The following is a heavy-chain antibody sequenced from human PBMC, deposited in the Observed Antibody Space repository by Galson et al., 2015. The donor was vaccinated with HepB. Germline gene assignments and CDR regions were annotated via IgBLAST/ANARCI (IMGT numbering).Heavy chain of an antibody. CDR2: IYHSGST. D-gene: IGHD5-12*01. V-gene: IGHV4-4*02. CDR3: ARDMGSGYDFLHRGNYYGMDV. Sequence: SETLSLTCAVSGGSISGSNWWSWVRQPPGKGLEWIGEIYHSGSTNYNPSLKSRVTISVDKSKNQFSLKLSSVTAADTAVYYCARDMGSGYDFLHRGNYYGMDVWGQGTTVTVSS. CDR1: GGSISGSNW. J-gene: IGHJ6*02.